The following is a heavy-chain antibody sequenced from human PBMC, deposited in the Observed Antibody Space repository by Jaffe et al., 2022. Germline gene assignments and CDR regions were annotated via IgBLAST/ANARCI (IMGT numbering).Heavy chain of an antibody. V-gene: IGHV4-39*01. J-gene: IGHJ5*02. D-gene: IGHD6-19*01. Sequence: QLQLQESGPGLVKPSETLSLTCTVSGGSISSSSYYWGWIRQPPGKGLEWIGSIYYSGSTYYNPSLKSRVTISVDTSKNQFSLKLSSVTAADTAVYYCARPRGCSSGCGWFDPWGQGTLVTVSS. CDR2: IYYSGST. CDR3: ARPRGCSSGCGWFDP. CDR1: GGSISSSSYY.